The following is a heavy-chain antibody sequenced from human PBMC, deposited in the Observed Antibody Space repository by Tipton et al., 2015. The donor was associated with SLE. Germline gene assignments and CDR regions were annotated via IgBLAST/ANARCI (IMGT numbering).Heavy chain of an antibody. CDR1: GGSITTRSNY. CDR3: AKDSGTYYFDF. J-gene: IGHJ4*02. D-gene: IGHD1-26*01. V-gene: IGHV4-61*01. CDR2: IDYRDIT. Sequence: LRLSCIVPGGSITTRSNYWSWIRQPPGKGLEWIGYIDYRDITNYNPSLKSRVTMSIDTSKNQFSLKLSSVTAADTAVYYCAKDSGTYYFDFWGQGVLVNVSS.